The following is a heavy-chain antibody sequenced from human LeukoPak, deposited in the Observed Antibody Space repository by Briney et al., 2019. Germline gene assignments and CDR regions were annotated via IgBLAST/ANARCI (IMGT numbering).Heavy chain of an antibody. J-gene: IGHJ4*02. V-gene: IGHV4-38-2*02. D-gene: IGHD3-3*01. CDR2: IYHSGST. CDR1: GYSISSGYY. Sequence: PSETLSLTCTVSGYSISSGYYWGWIRQPPGKGLEWIGSIYHSGSTYYNPSLKSRVTISVDTSKNQFSLKLSSVTAADTAAYYCARDGILEWLTRDYYFDYWGQGTLVTVSS. CDR3: ARDGILEWLTRDYYFDY.